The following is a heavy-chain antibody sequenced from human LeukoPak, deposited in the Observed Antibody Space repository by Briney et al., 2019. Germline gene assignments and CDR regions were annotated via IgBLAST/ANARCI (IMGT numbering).Heavy chain of an antibody. J-gene: IGHJ4*02. CDR1: GASLTSYY. CDR2: IYHTGNI. Sequence: PSETLSLTCAVSGASLTSYYWTWIRQPPGKGLEWIGYIYHTGNIKYNPSLNSRVTISIDTSKNQFSLKLSSVTAADTAVYYCARFGSGWWYNDYWGQGTLVTVSS. D-gene: IGHD6-19*01. CDR3: ARFGSGWWYNDY. V-gene: IGHV4-59*01.